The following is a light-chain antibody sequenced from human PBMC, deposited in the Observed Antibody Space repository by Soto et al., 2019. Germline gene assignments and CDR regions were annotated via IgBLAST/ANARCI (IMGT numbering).Light chain of an antibody. CDR3: AAWDDSLNGVV. CDR2: SNK. J-gene: IGLJ2*01. V-gene: IGLV1-44*01. Sequence: QSVLTQPPSASGTPGQKVTISCSGSSSNIGRNTVNWYQQLPGTAPKLLIYSNKQRPSGVPDRFSGSKSGTSASLAISGLQSEDEADYSCAAWDDSLNGVVFGGGTKVTVL. CDR1: SSNIGRNT.